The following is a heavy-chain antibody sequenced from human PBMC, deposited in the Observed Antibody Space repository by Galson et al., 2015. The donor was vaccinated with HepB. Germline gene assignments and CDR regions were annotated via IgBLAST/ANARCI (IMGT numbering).Heavy chain of an antibody. CDR2: IAETSVTS. CDR3: STLGPEYFSR. V-gene: IGHV3-23*01. J-gene: IGHJ4*02. CDR1: GLTFTDHH. D-gene: IGHD2/OR15-2a*01. Sequence: SLRLSCAVSGLTFTDHHMDWVRQAPGKGLEWVSSIAETSVTSYYADSVKGRFSISRDNSKNTLYLQMNNLRAEDTAVYYCSTLGPEYFSRWGQGTLVTVSS.